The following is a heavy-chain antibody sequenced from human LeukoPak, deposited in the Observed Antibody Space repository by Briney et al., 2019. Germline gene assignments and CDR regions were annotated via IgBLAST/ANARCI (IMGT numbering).Heavy chain of an antibody. J-gene: IGHJ4*02. CDR1: GFTFSSYG. V-gene: IGHV3-33*06. D-gene: IGHD3-10*01. CDR2: IWYDGSNK. CDR3: AKITMARTPNY. Sequence: GRSLRLSCAASGFTFSSYGMHWVRQAPGKGLEWVAVIWYDGSNKYYADSVKGRFTISRDNSKNTLYLQMSDLRAEDTAVYFCAKITMARTPNYWSQGTLVTVSS.